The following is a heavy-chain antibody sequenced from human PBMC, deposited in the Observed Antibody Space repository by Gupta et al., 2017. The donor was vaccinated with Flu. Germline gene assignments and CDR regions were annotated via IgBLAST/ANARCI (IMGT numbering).Heavy chain of an antibody. D-gene: IGHD4-17*01. CDR3: AIAKRTTVTTSHFDD. CDR2: RVPSFGTA. CDR1: GGTFSSYA. Sequence: QVQLVQSGAEVKTPGSSVKVSCKASGGTFSSYALSWVRQAPGHGLEWREGRVPSFGTANYAQKFQGRVTITADESTSTAYMELSSLRSEDTAVYYCAIAKRTTVTTSHFDDWGQGTLVTVSS. J-gene: IGHJ4*02. V-gene: IGHV1-69*01.